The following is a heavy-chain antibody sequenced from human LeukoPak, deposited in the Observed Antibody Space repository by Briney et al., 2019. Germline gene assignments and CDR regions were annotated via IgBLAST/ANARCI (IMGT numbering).Heavy chain of an antibody. V-gene: IGHV3-23*01. J-gene: IGHJ4*02. Sequence: GGSLRLSCAASGFTFSSYAMRWVRQAPGKGLEWVSSITGSGDDTFYADSVKGRSTISRDNSKNTLYLQMNSLRAEDTAVYYCAKGESRPKYYFDHWGQGTLVTVSS. D-gene: IGHD3-10*01. CDR3: AKGESRPKYYFDH. CDR2: ITGSGDDT. CDR1: GFTFSSYA.